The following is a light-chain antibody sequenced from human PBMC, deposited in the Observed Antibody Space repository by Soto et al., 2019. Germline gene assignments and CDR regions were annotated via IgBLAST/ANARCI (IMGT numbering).Light chain of an antibody. CDR1: SSNIGSNT. CDR2: SNN. Sequence: QSVRTQPPSASGTPGQRVTISWSGSSSNIGSNTVNWYQQLPGTAPKLLIYSNNQRPSGVPDRFSGSKSGTSASLAISGLQSEDEADYYCAAWDDSLNGSYVFGTGTKVTVL. CDR3: AAWDDSLNGSYV. J-gene: IGLJ1*01. V-gene: IGLV1-44*01.